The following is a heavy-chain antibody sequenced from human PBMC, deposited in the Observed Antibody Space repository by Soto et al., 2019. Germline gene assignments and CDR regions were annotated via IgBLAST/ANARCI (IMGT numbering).Heavy chain of an antibody. J-gene: IGHJ5*02. D-gene: IGHD2-15*01. CDR2: ISSGSNYT. V-gene: IGHV3-21*01. CDR1: GFTFSTYT. CDR3: ARDYGKLNP. Sequence: EVQLVESGGGLVKPGGSLRLSCAASGFTFSTYTMNWVRQTPGKGLEWVSSISSGSNYTYYADSLKGRFTISRDNAKNSLYLQMNSLRAEDTAVYYCARDYGKLNPWGQGTLVTVSS.